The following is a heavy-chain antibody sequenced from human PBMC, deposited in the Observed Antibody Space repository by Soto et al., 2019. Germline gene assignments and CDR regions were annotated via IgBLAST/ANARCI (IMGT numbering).Heavy chain of an antibody. J-gene: IGHJ6*02. V-gene: IGHV1-69*13. CDR2: IIPIFGTA. Sequence: GASVKVSCKASGGTFSSYAISWVRQAPGQGLEWMGGIIPIFGTANYAQKFQGRVTITADESTSTAYMELSSLRSEDTAVYYCARELSRRYCSSTSCYPRAPNHYYYYYGMDVWGQGTTVTVSS. D-gene: IGHD2-2*01. CDR1: GGTFSSYA. CDR3: ARELSRRYCSSTSCYPRAPNHYYYYYGMDV.